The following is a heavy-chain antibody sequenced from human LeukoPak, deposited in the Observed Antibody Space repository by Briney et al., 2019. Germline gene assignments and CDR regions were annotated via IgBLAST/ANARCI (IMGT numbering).Heavy chain of an antibody. J-gene: IGHJ6*02. Sequence: PSETLSLTCTVSGGSISSSSYYWGWIRQPPGKGLEWIGSIYYSGSTYYNPSLKSRVTISVDTSKNQFTLKLSSVTAADTAVYYCARDPPGSWSQGGDYYGMDVWGQGTTVTVSS. D-gene: IGHD6-13*01. CDR1: GGSISSSSYY. CDR2: IYYSGST. CDR3: ARDPPGSWSQGGDYYGMDV. V-gene: IGHV4-39*02.